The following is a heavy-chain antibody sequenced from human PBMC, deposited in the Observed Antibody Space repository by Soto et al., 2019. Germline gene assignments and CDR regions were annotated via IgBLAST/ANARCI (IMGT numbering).Heavy chain of an antibody. CDR3: AYGDYVGNWFAP. V-gene: IGHV2-5*02. CDR2: IYWDDDK. Sequence: QITLKESGPTLVKPTQTLTLTCTFSGFSVSTSGVGVGWIRQPPGKALEWLALIYWDDDKRYSPSLKSRLTITKDTSKNQVVLTMTNMDPVDTATYYCAYGDYVGNWFAPWGQGTLVTVSS. J-gene: IGHJ5*02. D-gene: IGHD4-17*01. CDR1: GFSVSTSGVG.